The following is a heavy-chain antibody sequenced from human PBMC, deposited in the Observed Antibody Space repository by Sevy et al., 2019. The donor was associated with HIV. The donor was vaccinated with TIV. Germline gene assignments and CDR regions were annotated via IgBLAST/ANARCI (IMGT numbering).Heavy chain of an antibody. Sequence: GGSLRLSCAASGFTFSSYAMTWVRQAPGKGLEWVAAISGGGGSKYYADSVKGRFTISRDNSKNTLYLQMNSLRAEDTGVYYCAKVGIRPDYDFDYWGQGTLVTVSS. D-gene: IGHD4-17*01. V-gene: IGHV3-23*01. J-gene: IGHJ4*02. CDR2: ISGGGGSK. CDR1: GFTFSSYA. CDR3: AKVGIRPDYDFDY.